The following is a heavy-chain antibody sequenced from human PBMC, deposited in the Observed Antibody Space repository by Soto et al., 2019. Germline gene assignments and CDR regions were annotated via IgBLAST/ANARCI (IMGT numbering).Heavy chain of an antibody. CDR2: ISSGGST. J-gene: IGHJ4*02. V-gene: IGHV3-66*01. Sequence: EVQLVESGGGLVQPGGSLRLSCAASGFTVSNLYMTWVRQAPGKGLQWVAVISSGGSTYYADSVKGRFTISRDNSKNTLYLEMNSLRAEDTAVYYGAGDTEGGAYDFMHGGQGTLVTVSS. D-gene: IGHD3-3*01. CDR1: GFTVSNLY. CDR3: AGDTEGGAYDFMH.